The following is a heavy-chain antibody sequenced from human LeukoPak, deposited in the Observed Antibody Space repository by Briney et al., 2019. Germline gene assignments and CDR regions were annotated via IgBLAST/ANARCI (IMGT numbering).Heavy chain of an antibody. J-gene: IGHJ3*02. D-gene: IGHD2-2*01. CDR3: ARVGYCSSTSCYGGDAFDI. Sequence: PSETLSLTCTVSGGSISSYYWSWIRQPPGKGLEWIGYIYYSGSTNYNPSLKSRVTISVDTSKNQFSLKLSSVTAADTAVYYCARVGYCSSTSCYGGDAFDIWGQGTMVTVSS. CDR1: GGSISSYY. CDR2: IYYSGST. V-gene: IGHV4-59*01.